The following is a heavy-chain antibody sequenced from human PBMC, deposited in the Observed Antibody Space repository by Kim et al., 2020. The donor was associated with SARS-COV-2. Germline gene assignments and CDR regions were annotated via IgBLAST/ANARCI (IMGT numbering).Heavy chain of an antibody. Sequence: GGSLRLSCAASGFTFSSYAMSWVRQAPGKGLEWVSAISGSGGSTYYADSVKGRFTISRDNSKNTLYLQMNSLRAEDTAVYYCAKGLAAAAGRGYYGMDVWGQGTTVTVSS. V-gene: IGHV3-23*01. CDR3: AKGLAAAAGRGYYGMDV. CDR1: GFTFSSYA. D-gene: IGHD6-13*01. CDR2: ISGSGGST. J-gene: IGHJ6*02.